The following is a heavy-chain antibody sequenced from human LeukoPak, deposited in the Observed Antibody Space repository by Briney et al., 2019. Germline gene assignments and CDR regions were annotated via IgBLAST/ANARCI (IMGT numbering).Heavy chain of an antibody. V-gene: IGHV1-8*03. J-gene: IGHJ4*02. CDR3: ARGDYDFWSGYILHFDY. CDR1: GYTFTSYD. Sequence: ASVKVSCKASGYTFTSYDINWVRQATGQGLEWMGWMNPNRGNTGYAQKFQGRVTNTRNTSISTAYMELSSLRSEDTAVYYCARGDYDFWSGYILHFDYWGQGTLVTVSS. CDR2: MNPNRGNT. D-gene: IGHD3-3*01.